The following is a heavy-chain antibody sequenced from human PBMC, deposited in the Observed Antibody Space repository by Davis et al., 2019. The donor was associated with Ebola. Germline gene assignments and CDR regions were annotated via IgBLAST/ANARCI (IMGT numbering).Heavy chain of an antibody. CDR2: INPSGGST. Sequence: ASVKVSCKASGYTFTSYYMHWVRQAPGQGLEWMGIINPSGGSTSYAQKFQGRVTMTRDTSTSTVYMELSSLRSEDTAVYYCARVRSSGFGYYYGMDVWGQGTTVTVSS. J-gene: IGHJ6*02. V-gene: IGHV1-46*01. D-gene: IGHD6-19*01. CDR3: ARVRSSGFGYYYGMDV. CDR1: GYTFTSYY.